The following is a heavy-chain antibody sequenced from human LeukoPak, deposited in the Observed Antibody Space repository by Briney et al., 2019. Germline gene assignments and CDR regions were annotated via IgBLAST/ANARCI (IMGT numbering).Heavy chain of an antibody. CDR2: IYSGGST. CDR1: GFTVSSNH. D-gene: IGHD3-22*01. Sequence: PGGSLRLSCAASGFTVSSNHMSWVRQAPGKGLEWVSVIYSGGSTYYADSVKGRFTISRDNSKNTLYLQMNSLRAEGTAVYYCARDNKGYYPTAFDYWGQGTLVTVSS. CDR3: ARDNKGYYPTAFDY. V-gene: IGHV3-66*02. J-gene: IGHJ4*02.